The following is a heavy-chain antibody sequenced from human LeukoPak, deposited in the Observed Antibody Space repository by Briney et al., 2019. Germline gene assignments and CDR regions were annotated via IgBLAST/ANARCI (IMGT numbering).Heavy chain of an antibody. Sequence: TASETLSLTCTVSGRSISGYYWSWIRQPPGKGLEWIGLIHYSGSTNYNPSLKSRVTISVDTSKNQFSLKLSSVTAADTAVYYCARDLELGYWGQGTLVTVSS. V-gene: IGHV4-59*01. CDR3: ARDLELGY. D-gene: IGHD5-24*01. J-gene: IGHJ4*02. CDR1: GRSISGYY. CDR2: IHYSGST.